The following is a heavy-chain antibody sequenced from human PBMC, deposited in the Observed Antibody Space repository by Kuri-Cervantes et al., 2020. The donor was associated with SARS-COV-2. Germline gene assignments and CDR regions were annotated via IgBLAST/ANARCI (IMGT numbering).Heavy chain of an antibody. V-gene: IGHV3-74*01. D-gene: IGHD6-13*01. CDR1: GFTFSSYW. CDR2: INSDGSST. J-gene: IGHJ4*02. CDR3: SRDQVSAAGTANY. Sequence: LSLTCAASGFTFSSYWMHWVRQAPGKGLVWVSRINSDGSSTSYADSVKGRFTISRDNAKNTLYLQMNSLRADDTAVYYCSRDQVSAAGTANYWGQGALVTVSS.